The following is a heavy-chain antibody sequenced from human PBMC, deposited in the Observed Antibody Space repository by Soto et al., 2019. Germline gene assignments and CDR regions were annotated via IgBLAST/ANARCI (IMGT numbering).Heavy chain of an antibody. CDR3: AREQAGIAAAGNGGFDY. Sequence: SETLSLTCAVYGGSFSGYYWSWIRQPPGKGLEWIGEINHSGSTNYNPSLKSRVTISVDTSKNQFSLKLSSVTAADTAVYYCAREQAGIAAAGNGGFDYWGQGTLVTVSS. J-gene: IGHJ4*02. CDR2: INHSGST. V-gene: IGHV4-34*01. D-gene: IGHD6-13*01. CDR1: GGSFSGYY.